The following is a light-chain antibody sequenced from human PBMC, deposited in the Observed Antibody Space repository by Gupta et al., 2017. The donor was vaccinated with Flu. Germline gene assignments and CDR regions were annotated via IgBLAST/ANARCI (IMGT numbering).Light chain of an antibody. V-gene: IGLV1-40*01. CDR1: SSNSGANYD. Sequence: SVVPRSPSVHAVPGQRRTIVCTGNSSNSGANYDVHWYQQLPGTAPKLLIYGNAFRPSGVPDLFSCSKSGTSASLVITGLQAEDEADYYCQSYDSSLSCSVFGGGTKLTVL. CDR2: GNA. CDR3: QSYDSSLSCSV. J-gene: IGLJ3*02.